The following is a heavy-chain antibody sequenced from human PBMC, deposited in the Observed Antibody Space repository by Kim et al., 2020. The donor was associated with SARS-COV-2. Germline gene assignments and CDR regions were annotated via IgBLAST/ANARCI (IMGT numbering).Heavy chain of an antibody. CDR2: GST. V-gene: IGHV3-23*01. CDR3: AKGLYSYAH. Sequence: GSTYYADPVKGRSTISRDNSKNTLYLQMNSLRAEDTAVYYCAKGLYSYAHWGQGTLVTVSS. J-gene: IGHJ4*02. D-gene: IGHD5-18*01.